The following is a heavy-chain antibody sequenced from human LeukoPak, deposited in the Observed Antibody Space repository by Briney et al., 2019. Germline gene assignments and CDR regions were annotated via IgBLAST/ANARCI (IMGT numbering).Heavy chain of an antibody. J-gene: IGHJ4*02. Sequence: GASVKVSCKASGYTFTSYGISWVRQAPGQGLEWMGWISAYNGNTNYAQKHQGRVTMTTDTSTSTAYMELRSLRSDDTAVYYCARVVGYCSSTSCYSDDWGQGTLVTVSS. CDR2: ISAYNGNT. CDR3: ARVVGYCSSTSCYSDD. CDR1: GYTFTSYG. V-gene: IGHV1-18*01. D-gene: IGHD2-2*01.